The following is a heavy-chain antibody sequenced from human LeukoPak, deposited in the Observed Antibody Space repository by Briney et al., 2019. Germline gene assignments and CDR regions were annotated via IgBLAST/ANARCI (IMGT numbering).Heavy chain of an antibody. V-gene: IGHV3-48*04. CDR3: ARGSIVGATDAFDI. Sequence: GGSLRLSCAASGFTFSSYAVSWVRQAPGKGLEWVSYISSSGSTIYYADSVKGRFTISRDNAKNSLYLQMNSLRAEDTAVYYCARGSIVGATDAFDIWGQGTMVTVSS. CDR1: GFTFSSYA. CDR2: ISSSGSTI. D-gene: IGHD1-26*01. J-gene: IGHJ3*02.